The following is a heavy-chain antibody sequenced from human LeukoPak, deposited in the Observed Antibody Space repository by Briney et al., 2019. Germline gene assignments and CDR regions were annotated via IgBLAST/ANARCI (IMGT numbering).Heavy chain of an antibody. CDR3: ALLAVASDFDY. CDR2: ISSNGGST. D-gene: IGHD6-19*01. V-gene: IGHV3-64*01. Sequence: GGSLRLSCAASGFTFSSYAMHWVRQAPGKGLEYVSAISSNGGSTYYANSAKGRFTISRDNAKSSLYLQMNSLRVEDTAVYYCALLAVASDFDYWGQGALVTVSS. J-gene: IGHJ4*02. CDR1: GFTFSSYA.